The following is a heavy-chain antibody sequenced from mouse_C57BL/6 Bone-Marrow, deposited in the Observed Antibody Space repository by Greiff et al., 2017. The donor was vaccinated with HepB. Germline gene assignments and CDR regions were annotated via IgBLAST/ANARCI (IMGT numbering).Heavy chain of an antibody. CDR3: ARGDDDDALYFDY. V-gene: IGHV1-64*01. J-gene: IGHJ2*01. D-gene: IGHD2-4*01. CDR2: IHPNSGST. CDR1: GYTFTSYW. Sequence: QVQLQQPGAELVKPGASVKLSCKASGYTFTSYWMHWVKQRPGQGLEWIGMIHPNSGSTNYNEKFKSKATLTVDKSSSTAYMQLSSLTSEDSAVYYCARGDDDDALYFDYWGQGTTLTVSS.